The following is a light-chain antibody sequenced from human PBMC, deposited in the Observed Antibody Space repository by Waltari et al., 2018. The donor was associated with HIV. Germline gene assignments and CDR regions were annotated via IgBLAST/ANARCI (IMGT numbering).Light chain of an antibody. CDR1: ALPKQY. V-gene: IGLV3-25*03. CDR2: KDN. CDR3: QSTDSTGTLGVV. Sequence: SYALTQPPSVSVSPGQTARITCSGAALPKQYAYWYQQKPGQAPVLVILKDNERPSGIPGRFSGSSSGTTVTLTISGVQAEDEADYYCQSTDSTGTLGVVFGGGTKLTVL. J-gene: IGLJ2*01.